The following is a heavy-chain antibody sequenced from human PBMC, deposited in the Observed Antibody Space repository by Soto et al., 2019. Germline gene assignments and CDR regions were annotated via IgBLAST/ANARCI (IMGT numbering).Heavy chain of an antibody. CDR3: ARDPITMVRGVIITPGYMDV. D-gene: IGHD3-10*01. Sequence: GGSLRLFCAASGFTFSSYGMHWVRQAPGKGLEWVAVIWYDGSNKYYADSVKGRFTISRDNSKNTLYLQMNSLRAEDTAVYYCARDPITMVRGVIITPGYMDVWGKGTTVTVSS. CDR2: IWYDGSNK. CDR1: GFTFSSYG. J-gene: IGHJ6*03. V-gene: IGHV3-33*01.